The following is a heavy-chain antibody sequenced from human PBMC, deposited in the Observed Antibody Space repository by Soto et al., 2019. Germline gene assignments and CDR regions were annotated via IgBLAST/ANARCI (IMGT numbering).Heavy chain of an antibody. D-gene: IGHD5-12*01. CDR1: GGTFSSYT. CDR3: ARDSGGYDPYYYYYYMDV. Sequence: QVQLVQSGAEVKKPGSSVKVSCKASGGTFSSYTISWVRQAPGQGLEWMGRIIPILGIANYAQKFQVRVTITADKSTSTAYMELSSLRSEDTAVYYCARDSGGYDPYYYYYYMDVWGKGTTVTVSS. CDR2: IIPILGIA. J-gene: IGHJ6*03. V-gene: IGHV1-69*08.